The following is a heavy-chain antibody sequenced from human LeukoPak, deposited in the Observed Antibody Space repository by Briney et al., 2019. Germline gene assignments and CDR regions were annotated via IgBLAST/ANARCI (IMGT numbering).Heavy chain of an antibody. CDR1: GYSFTSYW. V-gene: IGHV5-51*07. CDR2: IYPGDSDT. Sequence: GESLKISCKGSGYSFTSYWISWVHQMPGKGLEWMGIIYPGDSDTRYSPSFQGQVTISADKSISTAYLQWSSLKASDTAMYFCATYAGSYSKYFQHWGQGTLVTVSS. CDR3: ATYAGSYSKYFQH. D-gene: IGHD3-10*01. J-gene: IGHJ1*01.